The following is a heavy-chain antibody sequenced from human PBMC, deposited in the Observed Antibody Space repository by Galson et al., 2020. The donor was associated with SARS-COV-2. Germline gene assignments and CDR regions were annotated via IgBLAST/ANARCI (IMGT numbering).Heavy chain of an antibody. CDR2: IKRRIDGETT. Sequence: GRSLRLSCAVSGFTFSTAWMIWVRQAPGKGLEWVGRIKRRIDGETTDYGAPVKGRFIISRDDSKDTLYLHMNSLRTEDTGVYYCAIRFGGLGYMDVWGKGTTVTVSS. J-gene: IGHJ6*04. D-gene: IGHD3-10*01. CDR1: GFTFSTAW. V-gene: IGHV3-15*01. CDR3: AIRFGGLGYMDV.